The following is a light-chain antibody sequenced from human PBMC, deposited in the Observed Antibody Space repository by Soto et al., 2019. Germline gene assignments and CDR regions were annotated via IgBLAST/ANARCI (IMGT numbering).Light chain of an antibody. Sequence: DIQMTQFPSSVSASVGDRVNITCRASQGISTWLAWYQQKPERAPKSLIYGASRLQSGVPPRFSGRGSETDFTLTISGLQPEDFATYYCQQYDRYPRTFGQGTKVEIK. J-gene: IGKJ1*01. CDR1: QGISTW. CDR3: QQYDRYPRT. CDR2: GAS. V-gene: IGKV1D-16*01.